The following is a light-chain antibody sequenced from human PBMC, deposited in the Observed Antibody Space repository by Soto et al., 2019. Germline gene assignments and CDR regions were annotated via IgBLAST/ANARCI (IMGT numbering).Light chain of an antibody. CDR1: QSVGGTF. CDR2: GAS. CDR3: QQYGSSALT. J-gene: IGKJ4*01. V-gene: IGKV3-20*01. Sequence: EIVLTQSPGTLSLSPGEGATLSCRASQSVGGTFLAWYQQKGGQAPRLLIHGASNRATGIPDRFSGSGSGTDFTLTISRLEPEDFAVYYCQQYGSSALTFGGGTKVDIK.